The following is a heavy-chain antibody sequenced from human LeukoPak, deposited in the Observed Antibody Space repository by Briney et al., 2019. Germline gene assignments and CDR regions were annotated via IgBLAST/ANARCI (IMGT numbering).Heavy chain of an antibody. J-gene: IGHJ5*02. Sequence: GGSLRLSCVASGFTFSSYAMSWVRQAPGKGLEWVSAISGSGGSTYYADSVKGRFTISRDNSKNTPYLQMNSLRAEDTAVYYCAKDPYYDSSPWFDLWGQGTLVTVSS. V-gene: IGHV3-23*01. CDR3: AKDPYYDSSPWFDL. CDR1: GFTFSSYA. CDR2: ISGSGGST. D-gene: IGHD3-22*01.